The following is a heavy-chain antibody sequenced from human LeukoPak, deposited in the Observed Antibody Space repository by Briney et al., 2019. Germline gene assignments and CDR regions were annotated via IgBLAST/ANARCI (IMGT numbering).Heavy chain of an antibody. CDR1: GYTFTSYA. V-gene: IGHV1-18*01. CDR2: ISAY. Sequence: ASVKVSCKASGYTFTSYAVAWVRQAPGQGLEWMGWISAYAQKFRGRVTMTTDTSTNTGYMELRSLRSDDTAVYFCARDQLRYYGSDTYYSDMDFWGQDHRDPVSS. J-gene: IGHJ6*02. D-gene: IGHD3-10*01. CDR3: ARDQLRYYGSDTYYSDMDF.